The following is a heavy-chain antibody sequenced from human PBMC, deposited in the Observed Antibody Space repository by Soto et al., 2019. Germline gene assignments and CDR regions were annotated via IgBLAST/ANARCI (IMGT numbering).Heavy chain of an antibody. Sequence: GGSLRLSCAASGFTFSSYSMNWVRQAPGKGLEWVSSISSSSSYIYYADSVKGRFTISRDNAKNSLYLQMNSLRAEDTAVYYCARDGGTGTTLDYFQHWGQGTLVTVS. CDR3: ARDGGTGTTLDYFQH. J-gene: IGHJ1*01. V-gene: IGHV3-21*01. CDR1: GFTFSSYS. D-gene: IGHD1-1*01. CDR2: ISSSSSYI.